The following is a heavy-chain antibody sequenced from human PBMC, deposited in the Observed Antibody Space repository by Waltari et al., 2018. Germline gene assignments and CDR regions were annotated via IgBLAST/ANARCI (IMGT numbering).Heavy chain of an antibody. J-gene: IGHJ2*01. CDR2: IYYSGST. D-gene: IGHD2-8*01. V-gene: IGHV4-39*01. Sequence: QLQLQESGPGLVKPSETLSLTCTVSGGSISSSSYYWGWIRQPPGKGLEWSGIIYYSGSTYYNPSRKSRVTISVDTSKNQFSLKLSSVTAADTAVYYCARHPAMTIMLWYFDLWGRGTLVTVSS. CDR1: GGSISSSSYY. CDR3: ARHPAMTIMLWYFDL.